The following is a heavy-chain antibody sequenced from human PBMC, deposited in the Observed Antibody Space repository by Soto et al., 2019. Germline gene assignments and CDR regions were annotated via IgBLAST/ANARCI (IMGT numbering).Heavy chain of an antibody. J-gene: IGHJ4*02. CDR3: ARGASAMEPYYFDY. V-gene: IGHV1-69*01. Sequence: QVQLVQSGAEVKKPGSSVKVSCKASGGTFSSYAISWVRQAPGQGLEWMGGIIPIFGTANYAQKFQGRVTITADDSPSTAYMELSSLRSEDTAVYYCARGASAMEPYYFDYWGQGTLVTVSS. CDR1: GGTFSSYA. CDR2: IIPIFGTA. D-gene: IGHD5-18*01.